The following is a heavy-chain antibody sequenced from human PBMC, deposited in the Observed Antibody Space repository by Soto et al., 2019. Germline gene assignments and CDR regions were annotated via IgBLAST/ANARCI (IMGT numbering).Heavy chain of an antibody. Sequence: EVQLVESGGGLVKPGGSLRLSCAASGFTFSNAWMSWVRQAPGKGLEWVGRIKSKTDGGTTDYAAPVKGRFTISRDDSKNTLYLQMNSLKTEDTAVYYCTTEVYSNYVEVDYWGQGTLVTVSS. CDR2: IKSKTDGGTT. J-gene: IGHJ4*02. CDR1: GFTFSNAW. D-gene: IGHD4-4*01. CDR3: TTEVYSNYVEVDY. V-gene: IGHV3-15*01.